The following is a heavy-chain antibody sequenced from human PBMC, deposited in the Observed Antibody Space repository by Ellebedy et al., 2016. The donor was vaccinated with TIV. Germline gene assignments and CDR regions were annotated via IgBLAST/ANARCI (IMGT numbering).Heavy chain of an antibody. CDR2: IYASGSD. CDR3: ATSPIDFWSDPGLFYIDQ. D-gene: IGHD3-3*01. CDR1: GASMTKLL. V-gene: IGHV4-4*07. Sequence: SETLSLXXSVSGASMTKLLLTWIRQPAGKGLQWIGRIYASGSDRYNPSLESQVTMSVDTSRNRFSLKVTFVTAADTGMYYCATSPIDFWSDPGLFYIDQWGQGILVTVSS. J-gene: IGHJ4*02.